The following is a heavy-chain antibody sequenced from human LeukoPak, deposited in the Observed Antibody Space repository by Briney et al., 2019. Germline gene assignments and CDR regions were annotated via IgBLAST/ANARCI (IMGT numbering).Heavy chain of an antibody. Sequence: PSETLSLTCTVSGGSISSSSYYWGWIRQPPGKGLEWIGSIYYSGSTYYNPSLKSRVTISVDTSKNQFSLKLSSVTAADTAVYYCARRLKYSSSSRWGLYFDYWGQGTLVTVSS. CDR2: IYYSGST. D-gene: IGHD6-6*01. CDR3: ARRLKYSSSSRWGLYFDY. CDR1: GGSISSSSYY. J-gene: IGHJ4*02. V-gene: IGHV4-39*01.